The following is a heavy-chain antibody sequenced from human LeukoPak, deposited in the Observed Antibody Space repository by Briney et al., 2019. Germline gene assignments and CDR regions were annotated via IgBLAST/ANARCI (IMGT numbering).Heavy chain of an antibody. D-gene: IGHD6-19*01. Sequence: GGSLRLSCAASGFTFDDYAMHWVRQAPGKGLEWVSGISWNSGSIGYADSVKGRFTISRDNAKNSLYLQMNSLRAEDTALYYCAKDADPKTVAGLFDYWGQGTLVTVSS. J-gene: IGHJ4*02. CDR3: AKDADPKTVAGLFDY. V-gene: IGHV3-9*01. CDR2: ISWNSGSI. CDR1: GFTFDDYA.